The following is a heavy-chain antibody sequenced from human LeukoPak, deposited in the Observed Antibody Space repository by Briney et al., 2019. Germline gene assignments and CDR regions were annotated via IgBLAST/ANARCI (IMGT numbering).Heavy chain of an antibody. D-gene: IGHD2-2*02. V-gene: IGHV4-4*07. CDR1: GGSISSYY. Sequence: SETLSLTCTVSGGSISSYYWSWIRQPAGKGLEWIGRIYTSGSTNYNPSLKSRVTMSVDTSKNQFSLKLSSVTAADTAVYYCARDLDIVVVPAAIPDYYYYMDVWGKGTTVTVSS. CDR3: ARDLDIVVVPAAIPDYYYYMDV. J-gene: IGHJ6*03. CDR2: IYTSGST.